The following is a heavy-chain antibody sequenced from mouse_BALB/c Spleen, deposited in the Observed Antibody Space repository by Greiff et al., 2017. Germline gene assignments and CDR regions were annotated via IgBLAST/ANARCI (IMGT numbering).Heavy chain of an antibody. V-gene: IGHV5-6-5*01. D-gene: IGHD1-1*01. CDR2: ISSGGST. CDR3: AREGSTTVVGPLAY. J-gene: IGHJ3*01. Sequence: EVKVVESGGGLVKPGGSLKLSCAASGFTFSSYAMSWVRQTPEKRLEWVASISSGGSTYYPDSVKGRFTISRDNARNILYLQMSSLRSEDTAMYYCAREGSTTVVGPLAYWGQGTLVTVSA. CDR1: GFTFSSYA.